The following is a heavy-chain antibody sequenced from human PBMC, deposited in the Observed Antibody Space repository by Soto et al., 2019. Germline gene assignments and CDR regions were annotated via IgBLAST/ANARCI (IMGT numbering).Heavy chain of an antibody. D-gene: IGHD3-22*01. CDR1: GFTFSSYA. CDR3: ARDLQRITMIVVVTSNAFDI. V-gene: IGHV3-30-3*01. Sequence: ESGGGVVQPGRSLRLSCAASGFTFSSYAMHWVRQAPGKGLEWVAVISYDGSNKYYADSVKGRFTISRDNSKNTLYLQMNSLRAEDTAVYYCARDLQRITMIVVVTSNAFDIWGQGTMVTVSS. J-gene: IGHJ3*02. CDR2: ISYDGSNK.